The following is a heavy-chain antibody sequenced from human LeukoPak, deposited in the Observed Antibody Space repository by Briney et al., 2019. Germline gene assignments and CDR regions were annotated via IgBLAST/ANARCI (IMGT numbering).Heavy chain of an antibody. CDR1: GYSFTGYY. D-gene: IGHD3-10*01. CDR3: ARDRPLDADDYYGFYYFDY. V-gene: IGHV1-2*02. CDR2: INPKSGDT. Sequence: ASVKVSCKASGYSFTGYYLHWVRQAPGQGLEWMGWINPKSGDTNYAQRFQGRVTMTRDTSISTAYMELSSLRFDDTAVYYCARDRPLDADDYYGFYYFDYWGQGTLVTVSS. J-gene: IGHJ4*02.